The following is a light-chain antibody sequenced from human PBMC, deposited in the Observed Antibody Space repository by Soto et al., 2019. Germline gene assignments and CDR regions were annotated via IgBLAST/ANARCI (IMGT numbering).Light chain of an antibody. CDR2: GAS. Sequence: EIVLTQSPGTLSLSPGERATLSCRASQSVSSSHLAWYQQKPGQAPRLLIYGASSRATGIPHRFSGSGSGTDFTLTISRLEPEDFVVYYCQQYGSSPPLTFGGGTKVEIK. CDR1: QSVSSSH. J-gene: IGKJ4*01. V-gene: IGKV3-20*01. CDR3: QQYGSSPPLT.